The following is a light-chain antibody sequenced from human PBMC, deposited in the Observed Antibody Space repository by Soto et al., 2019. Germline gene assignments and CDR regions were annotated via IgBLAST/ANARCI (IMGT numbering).Light chain of an antibody. CDR2: KAS. Sequence: DIQMTQSPSTLSASVGDRVTISCRSSQSISSWLAWYQQKPGKAPKLLINKASSLESGVPSRFSGSGSGTEFTLTISSLQPDDFATYYCQHFNSYPWTFGKGTKVDI. J-gene: IGKJ1*01. CDR1: QSISSW. CDR3: QHFNSYPWT. V-gene: IGKV1-5*03.